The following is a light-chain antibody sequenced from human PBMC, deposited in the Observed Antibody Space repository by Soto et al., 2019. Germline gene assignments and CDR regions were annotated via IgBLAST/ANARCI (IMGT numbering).Light chain of an antibody. V-gene: IGLV2-18*02. J-gene: IGLJ1*01. CDR3: SSYTTSSTYV. CDR2: DVS. Sequence: QSVLTQPPSVSGSPGQSVAISCTGTSSDVGSYNRVSWYQQPPGTAPKLMIFDVSNRPSGVPDRFSGSKSGNTASLTISGLHAEDEAYYYCSSYTTSSTYVFGTGTKSPS. CDR1: SSDVGSYNR.